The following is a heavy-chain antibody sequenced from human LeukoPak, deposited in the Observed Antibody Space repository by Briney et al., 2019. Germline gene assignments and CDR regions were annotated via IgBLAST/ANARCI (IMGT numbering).Heavy chain of an antibody. CDR1: GFTLSSNW. CDR3: ARLSGSYWGWFDP. Sequence: GGSLRLSCAGSGFTLSSNWMHWVRQGPGKGLEWVANIKQDGSEKYYVDSVKGRFTISRDNAKNSLYLQMNSLRAEDTAVYYCARLSGSYWGWFDPWGQGTQVTVSS. J-gene: IGHJ5*02. CDR2: IKQDGSEK. V-gene: IGHV3-7*01. D-gene: IGHD1-26*01.